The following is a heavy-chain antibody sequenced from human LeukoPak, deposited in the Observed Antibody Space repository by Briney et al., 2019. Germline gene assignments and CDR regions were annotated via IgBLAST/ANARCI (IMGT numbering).Heavy chain of an antibody. D-gene: IGHD3-16*01. CDR3: ARVSWPGRGSRFDP. Sequence: SETLSLTCSVSGDSISSYSWSWIRQPPGKGLEWIGYISSIGSTNYSPSLKSRVTISVDTSKNQFSLKLSSVTAADTAVYYCARVSWPGRGSRFDPWGQGTLVTVSS. J-gene: IGHJ5*02. CDR2: ISSIGST. V-gene: IGHV4-59*01. CDR1: GDSISSYS.